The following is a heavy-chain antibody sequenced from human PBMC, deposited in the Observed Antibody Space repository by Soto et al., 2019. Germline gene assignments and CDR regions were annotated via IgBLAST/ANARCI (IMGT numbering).Heavy chain of an antibody. D-gene: IGHD5-18*01. CDR3: VSDRGYGHASVPYS. CDR2: ISYDGGLQ. J-gene: IGHJ4*02. Sequence: QAQLVESGGGVVQPGRSLRLSCAASGFTFSSYGMHWVRQAPGTGLEWVPVISYDGGLQHYADSVKGRFTISRDNSKNMVLLQMNSLRAEDTAVYYCVSDRGYGHASVPYSWGQGTLVSVSS. CDR1: GFTFSSYG. V-gene: IGHV3-30*03.